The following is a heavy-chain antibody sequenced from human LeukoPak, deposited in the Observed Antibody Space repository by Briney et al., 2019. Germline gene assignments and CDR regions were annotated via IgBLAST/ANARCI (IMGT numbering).Heavy chain of an antibody. CDR2: INHSGST. V-gene: IGHV4-34*01. CDR3: ARVLAALGVGAFDI. Sequence: SETLSLTCTVSGGSISGYYWSWIRQPPGKGLEWIGEINHSGSTNYNPSLKSRVTISVDTSKNQFSLKLSSVTAADTAVYYCARVLAALGVGAFDIWGQGTMVTVSS. D-gene: IGHD6-6*01. J-gene: IGHJ3*02. CDR1: GGSISGYY.